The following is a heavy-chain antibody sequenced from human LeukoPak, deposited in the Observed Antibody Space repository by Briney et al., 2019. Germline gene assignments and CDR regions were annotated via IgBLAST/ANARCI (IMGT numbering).Heavy chain of an antibody. CDR3: ARDLKTGSIEQLLWFGELFDDRYYYYYMDV. V-gene: IGHV1-69*13. CDR1: GGTFSSYA. D-gene: IGHD3-10*01. Sequence: GASVKVSCKASGGTFSSYAISWVRQAPGQGLEWMGGIIPIFGTANYAQKFQGRVTITADESTSTAYMELSSLRSEDTAVYYCARDLKTGSIEQLLWFGELFDDRYYYYYMDVWGKGTTVTVSS. J-gene: IGHJ6*03. CDR2: IIPIFGTA.